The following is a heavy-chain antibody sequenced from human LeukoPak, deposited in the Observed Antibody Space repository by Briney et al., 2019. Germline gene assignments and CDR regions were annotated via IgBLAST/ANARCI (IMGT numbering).Heavy chain of an antibody. Sequence: SETLSLTCAVYGGSFSGYYWSWIRQPPGKGLEWIGEINHSGSTNYNPSLKSRVTISVDTYKNQFSLKLSSVTAADTAVYYCARGFRDIVVVVAATFTGFDYWGQGTLVTVSS. J-gene: IGHJ4*02. CDR1: GGSFSGYY. V-gene: IGHV4-34*01. CDR2: INHSGST. D-gene: IGHD2-15*01. CDR3: ARGFRDIVVVVAATFTGFDY.